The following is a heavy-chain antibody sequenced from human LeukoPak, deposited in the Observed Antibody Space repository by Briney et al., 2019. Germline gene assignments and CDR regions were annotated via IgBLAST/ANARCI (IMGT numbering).Heavy chain of an antibody. J-gene: IGHJ5*02. Sequence: ASVKVSCKASGYTFTSYDINWVRQATGQGLEWMGWMNPNSGNTGYAQKFQDRLTMTRNTSISTAYMELSSLRSEDTAVYYCARGVDCSSTSCYNYNWFDPWGQGTLVTVSS. CDR3: ARGVDCSSTSCYNYNWFDP. D-gene: IGHD2-2*02. CDR1: GYTFTSYD. CDR2: MNPNSGNT. V-gene: IGHV1-8*01.